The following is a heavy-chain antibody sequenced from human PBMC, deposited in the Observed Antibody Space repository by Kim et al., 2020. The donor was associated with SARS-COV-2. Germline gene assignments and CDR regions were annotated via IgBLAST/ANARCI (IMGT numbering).Heavy chain of an antibody. Sequence: ADSVKGRFTISRDNSKNTLYLQMSSLRAEDTAVYYCVKAIGGSTVTIFDYWGQGTLVTVSS. J-gene: IGHJ4*02. D-gene: IGHD4-17*01. V-gene: IGHV3-64D*09. CDR3: VKAIGGSTVTIFDY.